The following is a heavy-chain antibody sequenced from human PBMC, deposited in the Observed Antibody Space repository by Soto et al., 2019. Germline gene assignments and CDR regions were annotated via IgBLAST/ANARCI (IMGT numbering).Heavy chain of an antibody. J-gene: IGHJ4*01. CDR2: IKQDGSEK. CDR1: GFTFSSYW. CDR3: ARGRGATSRYYFDY. Sequence: GGSLRLSCAASGFTFSSYWMSWVRQAPGKGLEWVANIKQDGSEKYYVDSVKGRFTISRDNAKNSLYLQMNSLRAEDTAVYYCARGRGATSRYYFDYWGHGTLVTVSS. V-gene: IGHV3-7*01. D-gene: IGHD1-26*01.